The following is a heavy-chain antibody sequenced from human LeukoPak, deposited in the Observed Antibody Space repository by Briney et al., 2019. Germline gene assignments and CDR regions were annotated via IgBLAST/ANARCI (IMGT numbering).Heavy chain of an antibody. CDR1: GYTFTGYY. V-gene: IGHV1-2*02. Sequence: ASVKVSCKASGYTFTGYYMHWVRQAPGQGLEWMGWINPNSGGTNYAQKFQGRVTMTRDTSISTAYMELSRLRSDDTAVYYCARDRSLSYYYDSSGYSGSDYYYYGMDVWGQGTTVTVSS. D-gene: IGHD3-22*01. CDR3: ARDRSLSYYYDSSGYSGSDYYYYGMDV. CDR2: INPNSGGT. J-gene: IGHJ6*02.